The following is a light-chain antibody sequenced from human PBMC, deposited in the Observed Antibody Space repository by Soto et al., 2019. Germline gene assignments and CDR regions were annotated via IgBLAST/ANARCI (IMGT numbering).Light chain of an antibody. CDR2: DVS. CDR3: SSDTTSSTHVV. Sequence: QSALTQPASVSGSPGQSITISCTGTSSGVGSYNYVSWYQQYPGKAPKLMIYDVSNRPSVVSYRFSGSKSGNTASLTISGLQAEDQGDYYCSSDTTSSTHVVFGGGTKRTV. J-gene: IGLJ2*01. CDR1: SSGVGSYNY. V-gene: IGLV2-14*01.